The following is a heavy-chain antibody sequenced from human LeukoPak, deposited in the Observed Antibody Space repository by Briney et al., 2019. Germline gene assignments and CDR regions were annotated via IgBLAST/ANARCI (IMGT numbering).Heavy chain of an antibody. CDR3: ARVQQVPATRRNLDFDY. CDR1: GYTFTGYY. J-gene: IGHJ4*02. D-gene: IGHD2-2*01. CDR2: INPNSGGT. Sequence: GESLKISCKASGYTFTGYYMHWVRQAPGQGLEWMGRINPNSGGTNYAQKFQGRVTMTRDTSISTAYMELSRLRSDDTAVYYCARVQQVPATRRNLDFDYWGQGTLVTVSS. V-gene: IGHV1-2*06.